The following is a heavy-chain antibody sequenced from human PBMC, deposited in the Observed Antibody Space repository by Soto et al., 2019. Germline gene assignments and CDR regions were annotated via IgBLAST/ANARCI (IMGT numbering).Heavy chain of an antibody. CDR2: ISYDGSNK. CDR1: GFTFSSYA. V-gene: IGHV3-30-3*01. Sequence: GGSLRLSCAASGFTFSSYAMHWVRQAPGKGLEWVAVISYDGSNKYYADSVKGRFTISRDNAKSSLYLQMNSLRAEDTAVYYCATDKGRSPLDYWGQGTLVTVSS. D-gene: IGHD2-15*01. J-gene: IGHJ4*02. CDR3: ATDKGRSPLDY.